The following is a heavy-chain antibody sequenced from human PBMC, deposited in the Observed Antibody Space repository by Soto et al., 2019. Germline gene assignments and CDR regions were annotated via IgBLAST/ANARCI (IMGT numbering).Heavy chain of an antibody. D-gene: IGHD2-15*01. J-gene: IGHJ6*02. V-gene: IGHV3-33*01. CDR3: ARDRVQMVDGLDV. CDR1: GFTFSNNG. Sequence: QVQLVESGGGVVQPGRSLRLSCAASGFTFSNNGMHWVRQAPGKGLEWVAVIWYDGINKYYADSVKGRFFISRDNSKNTVSLQMTSLRAEETAVYYCARDRVQMVDGLDVWGQGTTVTVSS. CDR2: IWYDGINK.